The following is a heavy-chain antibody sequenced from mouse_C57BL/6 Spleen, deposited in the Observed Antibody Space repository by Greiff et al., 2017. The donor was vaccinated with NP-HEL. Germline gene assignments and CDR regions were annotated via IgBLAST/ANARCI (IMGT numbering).Heavy chain of an antibody. CDR3: ARSDGYPNYFDY. D-gene: IGHD2-3*01. J-gene: IGHJ2*01. CDR1: GYTFTSYW. V-gene: IGHV1-55*01. CDR2: IYPGSGST. Sequence: VQLQQPGAELVKPGASVKMSCKASGYTFTSYWITWVRQRPGQGLEWIGDIYPGSGSTNYIEKFKSQATLTVDTSSSTAYMQLSGLASEDSAVDYGARSDGYPNYFDYWGQGATVTGSS.